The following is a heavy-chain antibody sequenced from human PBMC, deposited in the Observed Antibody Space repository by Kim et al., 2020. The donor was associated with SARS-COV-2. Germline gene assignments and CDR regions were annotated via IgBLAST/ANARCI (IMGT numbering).Heavy chain of an antibody. D-gene: IGHD3-9*01. CDR3: AKEVRDVLPGVPIDY. Sequence: ADSVKGRFTISRDNSTNTVSLQMNSLRTEDTAIYYCAKEVRDVLPGVPIDYWGQGTLVAVSS. J-gene: IGHJ4*02. V-gene: IGHV3-30*02.